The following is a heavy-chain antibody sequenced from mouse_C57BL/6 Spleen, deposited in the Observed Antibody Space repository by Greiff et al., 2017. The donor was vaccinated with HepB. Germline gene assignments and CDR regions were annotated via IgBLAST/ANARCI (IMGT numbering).Heavy chain of an antibody. CDR3: ARFDGYLDY. CDR2: IDPSDSYT. CDR1: GYTFTSYW. Sequence: VQLQQSGAELVKPGASVKLSCKASGYTFTSYWMQWVKQRPGQGLEWIGEIDPSDSYTNYNQKFKGKATLTVDTSSSTAYMQLSSLTSEDSAVYYCARFDGYLDYWGQGTTLTVSS. D-gene: IGHD2-3*01. J-gene: IGHJ2*01. V-gene: IGHV1-50*01.